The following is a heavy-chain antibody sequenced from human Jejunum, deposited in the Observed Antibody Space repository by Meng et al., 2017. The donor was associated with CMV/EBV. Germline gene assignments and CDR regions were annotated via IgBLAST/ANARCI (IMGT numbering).Heavy chain of an antibody. D-gene: IGHD4-17*01. CDR1: GYTFTTSG. J-gene: IGHJ4*02. V-gene: IGHV1-3*01. CDR2: INAGNGDT. Sequence: SCKSSGYTFTTSGISWVRQAPGQSLEWMGWINAGNGDTKYAQKFQGKVSMTRDRSATTAYMEVMSLRSEDTAVYYCARGTVTTPYDYWGQGTLVTVPQ. CDR3: ARGTVTTPYDY.